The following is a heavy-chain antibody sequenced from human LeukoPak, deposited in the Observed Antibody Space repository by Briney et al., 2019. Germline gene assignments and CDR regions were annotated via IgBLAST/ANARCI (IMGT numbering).Heavy chain of an antibody. CDR2: IIPIFGTA. CDR3: ARRKVGSIAAAGYDY. CDR1: VGTFSSYA. D-gene: IGHD6-13*01. J-gene: IGHJ4*02. Sequence: ASVKVSCKASVGTFSSYAISWVRQAPGQGLEWMGGIIPIFGTANYAQKFQGRVTITADESTSTAYMELSSLRSEDTAVYYCARRKVGSIAAAGYDYWGQGTLVTVSS. V-gene: IGHV1-69*13.